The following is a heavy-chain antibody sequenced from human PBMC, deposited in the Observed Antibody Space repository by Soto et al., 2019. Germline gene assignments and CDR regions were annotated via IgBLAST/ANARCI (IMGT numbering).Heavy chain of an antibody. V-gene: IGHV4-31*03. CDR1: GGSISSGGYY. J-gene: IGHJ6*02. CDR2: IYYSGST. D-gene: IGHD3-3*01. Sequence: SETLSLTCTVSGGSISSGGYYWSWIRQHPGKGLEWIGYIYYSGSTYYNPSLKSRVTISVDTSKNQFSLKVRSVTAADTAVYYCARGGGYDFRSSQAPPIDVWGQGTTVTVSS. CDR3: ARGGGYDFRSSQAPPIDV.